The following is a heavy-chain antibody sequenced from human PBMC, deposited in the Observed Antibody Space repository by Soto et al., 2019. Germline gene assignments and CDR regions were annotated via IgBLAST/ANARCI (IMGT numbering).Heavy chain of an antibody. D-gene: IGHD1-7*01. V-gene: IGHV1-69*01. J-gene: IGHJ6*02. Sequence: QVQLVQSGAEVKKPGSSVKVSCKASGGTFSSYAISWVRQAPGQGLEWMGGIIPIFGTANYAQKFQGRVTITADESTSTAYMELSSLRSEDTAVYYCARDDITGTTWGNSYYSYGMDVWGQGTTVTVSS. CDR1: GGTFSSYA. CDR3: ARDDITGTTWGNSYYSYGMDV. CDR2: IIPIFGTA.